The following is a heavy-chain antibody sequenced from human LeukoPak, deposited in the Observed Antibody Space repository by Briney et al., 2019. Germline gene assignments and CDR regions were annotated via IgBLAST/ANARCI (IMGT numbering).Heavy chain of an antibody. V-gene: IGHV4-39*07. CDR3: ARDQVGSGLPVYDSSGYYSLGFDY. Sequence: SETLSLTCTVSGGSISSSSYYWGWIRQPPGKGLEWIGSIYYSGSTYYNPSLKSRVTISVDTSKNQFSLKLSSLRSEDTAVYYCARDQVGSGLPVYDSSGYYSLGFDYWGQGTLVTVSS. CDR1: GGSISSSSYY. J-gene: IGHJ4*02. D-gene: IGHD3-22*01. CDR2: IYYSGST.